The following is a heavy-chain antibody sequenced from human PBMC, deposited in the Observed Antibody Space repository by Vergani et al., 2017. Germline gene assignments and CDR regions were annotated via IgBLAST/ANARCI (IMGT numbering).Heavy chain of an antibody. V-gene: IGHV3-9*01. Sequence: EVDLVESGGGLAQPGGSLRLSCEASGITFWKFGMHWVRQGPGKGLEWVSGISWNSGAVNYADSVRGRFTISRDNAKNSLFLEMNSLGFEDTAVYYCAKVGRSEVAGTFGAFDIWGQGTMVTVSS. J-gene: IGHJ3*02. CDR1: GITFWKFG. CDR3: AKVGRSEVAGTFGAFDI. CDR2: ISWNSGAV. D-gene: IGHD6-19*01.